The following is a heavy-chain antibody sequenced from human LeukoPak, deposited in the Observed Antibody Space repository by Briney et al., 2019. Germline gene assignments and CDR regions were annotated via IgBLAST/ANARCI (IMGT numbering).Heavy chain of an antibody. V-gene: IGHV3-30*18. CDR2: ISYDGSNK. J-gene: IGHJ4*02. D-gene: IGHD6-19*01. CDR3: AKDKQWLAYFDY. CDR1: GFTFSSYG. Sequence: PGESLRLSCAASGFTFSSYGMHWVRQAPGKGLEWVAVISYDGSNKYYADSVKGRFTISRDNSKNTLYLQMNSLRAEDTAVYYCAKDKQWLAYFDYWGQGTLVTVSS.